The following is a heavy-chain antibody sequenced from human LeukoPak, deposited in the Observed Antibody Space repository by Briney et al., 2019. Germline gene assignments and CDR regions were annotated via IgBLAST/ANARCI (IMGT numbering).Heavy chain of an antibody. Sequence: GGSLRLSCAASGFTFSNAWMSWVRQAPGKGLEWVGRIKSKTDGGTTDYAAPVKGRFTISRDDSKNTLYLQMNSLKTEDTAVYYCTTLDTAMVFTFGFFLWGQGTLVTVSS. CDR2: IKSKTDGGTT. V-gene: IGHV3-15*01. D-gene: IGHD5-18*01. CDR3: TTLDTAMVFTFGFFL. J-gene: IGHJ4*02. CDR1: GFTFSNAW.